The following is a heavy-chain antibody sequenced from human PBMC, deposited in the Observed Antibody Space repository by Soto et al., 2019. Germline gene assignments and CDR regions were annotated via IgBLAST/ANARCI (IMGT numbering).Heavy chain of an antibody. CDR2: ISAYNGNT. Sequence: GASVKVSCKASGGTFSSYAISWVRQAPGQGLEWMGWISAYNGNTNYAQKLQGRVTMTTDTSTSTAYMELRSLRSDDTAVYYCARDYYDFWSGYSSQLWFDPWGQGTLVTVSS. D-gene: IGHD3-3*01. CDR3: ARDYYDFWSGYSSQLWFDP. V-gene: IGHV1-18*01. J-gene: IGHJ5*02. CDR1: GGTFSSYA.